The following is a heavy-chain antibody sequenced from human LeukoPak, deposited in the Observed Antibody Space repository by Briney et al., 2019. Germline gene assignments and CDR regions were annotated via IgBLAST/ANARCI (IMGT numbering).Heavy chain of an antibody. Sequence: PSQTLSLTCSVSGGSISSSNYYWSWIRQPAGNGLEWIGRIYTSESTNYNPSLKSRVTISVDTSKNQFSLKLSSVTAADTAVYYCAREPCWGRYGYTRCYYYYMDVWGKGTTVTVSS. D-gene: IGHD5-18*01. J-gene: IGHJ6*03. V-gene: IGHV4-61*02. CDR3: AREPCWGRYGYTRCYYYYMDV. CDR1: GGSISSSNYY. CDR2: IYTSEST.